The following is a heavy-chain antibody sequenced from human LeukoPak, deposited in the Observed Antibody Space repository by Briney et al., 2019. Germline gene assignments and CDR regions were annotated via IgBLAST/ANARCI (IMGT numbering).Heavy chain of an antibody. CDR1: GYTFTSYD. CDR2: MNPNSGNT. V-gene: IGHV1-8*01. J-gene: IGHJ6*02. Sequence: ASVKVSCKASGYTFTSYDINWVRQATGQGLEWMGWMNPNSGNTGYAQKFQGRVTMTRNTSISTAYMELSSLRSEDTAVYYCARRLPDSSGWYYYYYGVDVWGQGTTVTVSS. D-gene: IGHD6-19*01. CDR3: ARRLPDSSGWYYYYYGVDV.